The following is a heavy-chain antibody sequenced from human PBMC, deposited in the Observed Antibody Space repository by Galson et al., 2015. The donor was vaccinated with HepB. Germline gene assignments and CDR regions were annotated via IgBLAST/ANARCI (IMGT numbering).Heavy chain of an antibody. V-gene: IGHV1-2*06. Sequence: SVKVSCKASGYTFTEYYIHWVRQAPGQGLEWMGRLNPKTGDTNYGQLFQGRVSMTRDTSKNTTYMELSDLRSDDTAVYYCASFCYHDFWTGNDYWGQGTLVAVSS. D-gene: IGHD3-3*01. CDR3: ASFCYHDFWTGNDY. J-gene: IGHJ4*02. CDR2: LNPKTGDT. CDR1: GYTFTEYY.